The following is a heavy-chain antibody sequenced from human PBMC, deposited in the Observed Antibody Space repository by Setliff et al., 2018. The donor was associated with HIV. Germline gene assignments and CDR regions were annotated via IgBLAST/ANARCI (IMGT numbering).Heavy chain of an antibody. CDR2: IYTSGST. Sequence: SETLSLTCTVSGGSISSYYWSWIRQPAGKGLEWIGRIYTSGSTNYSPSLKSRVTMSVDTSKNQFSLKLSSVTAADTAVYYCARGGYDYVWGSFSAASKGRYGMDVWGQGTTVTVSS. CDR1: GGSISSYY. D-gene: IGHD3-16*01. J-gene: IGHJ6*02. V-gene: IGHV4-4*07. CDR3: ARGGYDYVWGSFSAASKGRYGMDV.